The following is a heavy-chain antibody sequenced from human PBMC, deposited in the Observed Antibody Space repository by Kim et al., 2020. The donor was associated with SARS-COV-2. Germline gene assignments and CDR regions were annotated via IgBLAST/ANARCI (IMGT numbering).Heavy chain of an antibody. CDR1: GFTFSSCA. V-gene: IGHV3-30-3*01. J-gene: IGHJ6*03. D-gene: IGHD3-10*01. CDR3: ARDPESRLRGVTHSYYD. CDR2: ISYDGSNK. Sequence: GGSLRLSCAASGFTFSSCAIHWVRQAPGKGLEWVAVISYDGSNKNYADSVKGRFTISRDNSKNTLYLQMNSLRAEDTALYYCARDPESRLRGVTHSYYD.